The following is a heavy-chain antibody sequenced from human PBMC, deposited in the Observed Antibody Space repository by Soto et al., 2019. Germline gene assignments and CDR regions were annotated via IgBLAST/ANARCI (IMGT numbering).Heavy chain of an antibody. V-gene: IGHV3-30*18. Sequence: QVQLVESRGGVVQPGRSLSLSCAASGLTFTTYGMNWVRQAPGKGLEWVAVISYDGSNKLYADSVRGRFAISRDNSKNTLYLHRDSLRPEDTSVYYCAKDRGYCTSPICFNSPACDYWGQGSTVTVSS. CDR3: AKDRGYCTSPICFNSPACDY. CDR2: ISYDGSNK. D-gene: IGHD2-2*01. CDR1: GLTFTTYG. J-gene: IGHJ4*02.